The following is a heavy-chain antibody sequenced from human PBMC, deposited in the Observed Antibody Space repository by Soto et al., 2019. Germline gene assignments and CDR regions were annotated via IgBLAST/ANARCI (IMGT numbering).Heavy chain of an antibody. CDR3: ETRTGGGGY. V-gene: IGHV3-53*01. J-gene: IGHJ4*02. CDR1: GFTVSNNY. D-gene: IGHD3-10*01. CDR2: IYSGGYT. Sequence: EVQLVESGGGLIQPGGSLRLSCAVSGFTVSNNYMSWVRQAPGKGLEGVSVIYSGGYTAYGDSVKGRFTISRDNSKNQLYHQRKARGADQTGVFYCETRTGGGGYWGQGTLVTVSS.